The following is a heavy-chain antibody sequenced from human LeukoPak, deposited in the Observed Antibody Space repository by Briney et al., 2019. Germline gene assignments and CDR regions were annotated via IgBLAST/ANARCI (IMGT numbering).Heavy chain of an antibody. D-gene: IGHD3-10*01. CDR1: GFTFSSYW. Sequence: GGSLRLSCAATGFTFSSYWMHWVRQAPGKGLVWVSRINSDGSTTDYADSVKGRFTISRDNAKNTLYLQMNSLRVEDTVVYYCASQIWLGELFAHYWGQGTLVTVSS. V-gene: IGHV3-74*01. CDR2: INSDGSTT. J-gene: IGHJ4*02. CDR3: ASQIWLGELFAHY.